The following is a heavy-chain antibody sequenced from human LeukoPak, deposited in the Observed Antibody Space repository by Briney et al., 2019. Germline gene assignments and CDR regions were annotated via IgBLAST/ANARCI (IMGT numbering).Heavy chain of an antibody. D-gene: IGHD3-22*01. CDR2: FSYDGYNK. Sequence: GGSLRLSCAASGFTFSSYAMHWVRQAPGKGLEWVAVFSYDGYNKYYADSVKGRFTISRDTSKNTLYLEMNSLRAKDTAVYYCARGSSGFYYVDYWGQGTLLTVSS. CDR3: ARGSSGFYYVDY. CDR1: GFTFSSYA. V-gene: IGHV3-30-3*01. J-gene: IGHJ4*02.